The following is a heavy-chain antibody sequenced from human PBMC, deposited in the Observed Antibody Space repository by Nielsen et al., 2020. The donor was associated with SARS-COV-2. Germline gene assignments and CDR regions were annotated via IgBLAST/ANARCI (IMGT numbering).Heavy chain of an antibody. CDR3: ARLNYGSGSYYNDY. V-gene: IGHV4-34*01. D-gene: IGHD3-10*01. Sequence: SETLSLTCAVYGGSFSGYYWSWIRQPPGKGLEWIGEINHSGSTNYNPSLKSRVTISVDTSKNQFSLKLSSVTAADTAVYYCARLNYGSGSYYNDYWGQGTLVTVSS. CDR1: GGSFSGYY. J-gene: IGHJ4*02. CDR2: INHSGST.